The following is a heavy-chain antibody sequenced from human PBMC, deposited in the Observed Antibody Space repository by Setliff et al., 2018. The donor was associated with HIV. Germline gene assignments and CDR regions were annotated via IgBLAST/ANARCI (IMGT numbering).Heavy chain of an antibody. CDR3: ARLDTIMLYTDC. J-gene: IGHJ4*02. CDR2: IYHSGNT. D-gene: IGHD3-16*01. CDR1: GGSISTSSNY. V-gene: IGHV4-4*02. Sequence: SETLSLTCNVSGGSISTSSNYWSWVRQPPGKRLEWIGEIYHSGNTNYNPSLKSRVIISVDKSKNQFSLKLSSVTASDTAVYYCARLDTIMLYTDCWGQGTLVTVSS.